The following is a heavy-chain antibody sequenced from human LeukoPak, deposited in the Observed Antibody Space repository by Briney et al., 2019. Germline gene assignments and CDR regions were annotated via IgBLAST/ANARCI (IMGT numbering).Heavy chain of an antibody. CDR3: ARDRSDSVPNRRHNYYGSGSYIF. Sequence: GGSLRLSCAVSGFTFSSYSMGWVRQAPGKGLEWVSGIGGSGASTYNTDSVKGRFTISRDNSRNTLYLQMNSLRAEDTAAYYCARDRSDSVPNRRHNYYGSGSYIFWGQGTLVTVSS. V-gene: IGHV3-23*01. J-gene: IGHJ4*02. CDR1: GFTFSSYS. D-gene: IGHD3-10*01. CDR2: IGGSGAST.